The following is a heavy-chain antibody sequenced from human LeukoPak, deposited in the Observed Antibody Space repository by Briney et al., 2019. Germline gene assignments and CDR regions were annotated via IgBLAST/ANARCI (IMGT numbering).Heavy chain of an antibody. Sequence: GASVKVSCKASGYTFTSYDINWVRQATGQGLEWMGWMNPNSGNTGYAQKFQGRVTITRNTSISTAYMELSSLRSKDTAVYYCARGKGIVATIPYYYYYYMDVWGKGTTVTVSS. V-gene: IGHV1-8*03. D-gene: IGHD5-12*01. J-gene: IGHJ6*03. CDR3: ARGKGIVATIPYYYYYYMDV. CDR1: GYTFTSYD. CDR2: MNPNSGNT.